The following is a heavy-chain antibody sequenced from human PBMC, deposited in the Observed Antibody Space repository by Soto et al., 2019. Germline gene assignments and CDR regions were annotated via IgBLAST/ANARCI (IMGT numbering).Heavy chain of an antibody. V-gene: IGHV3-23*01. CDR1: GLSFDNYA. CDR2: ITGNGAVT. CDR3: GKDPNGDYFVTLDV. J-gene: IGHJ3*01. D-gene: IGHD4-17*01. Sequence: EVQFLESGGGVVRPGGSLRLSCVASGLSFDNYAMTWVRQSPGKGLEWLACITGNGAVTSYTDSVRGRFTISRDNSKNALYLQMDRLRADGTAVYYCGKDPNGDYFVTLDVWGQGTTVTVSS.